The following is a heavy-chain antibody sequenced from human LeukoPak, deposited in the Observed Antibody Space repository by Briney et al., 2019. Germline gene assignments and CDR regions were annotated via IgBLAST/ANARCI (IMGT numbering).Heavy chain of an antibody. CDR1: GSAVSSDDHF. CDR3: ARAPYDILTGYFVFDS. V-gene: IGHV4-30-2*01. CDR2: IYHRGST. D-gene: IGHD3-9*01. J-gene: IGHJ4*02. Sequence: SETLSLTCAVSGSAVSSDDHFWSWIRQPPGRGLEWIGYIYHRGSTAYNPSLRSRVTVSLDKSRNQFSLNLYSVTAADTAVYYCARAPYDILTGYFVFDSWGQGTLITVSS.